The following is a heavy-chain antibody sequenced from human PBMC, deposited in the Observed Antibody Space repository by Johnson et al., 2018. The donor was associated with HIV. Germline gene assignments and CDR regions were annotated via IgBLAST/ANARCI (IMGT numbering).Heavy chain of an antibody. CDR3: ARGVKQQLSVVDAFDI. CDR1: SYA. D-gene: IGHD6-13*01. V-gene: IGHV3-23*01. Sequence: SYAVSWVRQAPGKGLEWVSGASGSGGTTYYADSVKGRFTISRDNARDTLYLQMNSLRAEDTAVYFCARGVKQQLSVVDAFDIWGQGTMVTVAS. CDR2: ASGSGGTT. J-gene: IGHJ3*02.